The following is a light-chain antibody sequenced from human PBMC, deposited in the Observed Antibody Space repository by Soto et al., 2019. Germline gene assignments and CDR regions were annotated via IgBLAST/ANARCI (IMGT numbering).Light chain of an antibody. CDR3: QQRSNWPW. Sequence: EIVVTQSPATLSLSPGERATLSCRASQSVSSYLAWYQQKPGQAPRLLIYDASNRATGIPARFSGSGSGTDFTLTISSLEPEDFAVYYCQQRSNWPWFGQGTKVDIK. CDR2: DAS. J-gene: IGKJ1*01. CDR1: QSVSSY. V-gene: IGKV3-11*01.